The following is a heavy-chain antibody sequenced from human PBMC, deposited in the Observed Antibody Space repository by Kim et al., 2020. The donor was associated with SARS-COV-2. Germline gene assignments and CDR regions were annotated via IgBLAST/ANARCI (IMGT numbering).Heavy chain of an antibody. CDR3: AREVWWRFDH. Sequence: SEKYYVDAVKGRFTISRDNAKNSLFLQMNSLRAEDTAVYYCAREVWWRFDHWGQEPWSPSPQ. CDR2: SEK. V-gene: IGHV3-7*01. D-gene: IGHD2-21*01. J-gene: IGHJ4*01.